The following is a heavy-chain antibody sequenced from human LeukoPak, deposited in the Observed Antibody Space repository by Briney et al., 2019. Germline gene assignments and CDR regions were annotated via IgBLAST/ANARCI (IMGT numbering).Heavy chain of an antibody. CDR3: ARFRKSIAARNGYFQH. CDR2: ISSSGSTI. J-gene: IGHJ1*01. D-gene: IGHD6-6*01. Sequence: GGSLRLSCAASGFTFSSYAMSWVRQAPGKGLEWVSAISSSGSTIYYADSVKGRFTISRDNAKNSLYLQMNSLRAEDTAVYYCARFRKSIAARNGYFQHWGQGTLVTVSS. V-gene: IGHV3-48*04. CDR1: GFTFSSYA.